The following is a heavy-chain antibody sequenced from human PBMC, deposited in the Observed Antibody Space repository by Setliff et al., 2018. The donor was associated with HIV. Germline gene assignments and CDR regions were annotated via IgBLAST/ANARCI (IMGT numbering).Heavy chain of an antibody. Sequence: SETLSLTCTVSGDSIDRTGYYWGWIRQPPGKGLEWIGSIYYNGNTYNKPTLKSRVTISVDTSKNQFSLKLNSVTAADTAVYYCARHGDSSGWFGAVYYGIDAWGQGTTVTVSS. CDR3: ARHGDSSGWFGAVYYGIDA. D-gene: IGHD3-10*01. CDR2: IYYNGNT. J-gene: IGHJ6*02. V-gene: IGHV4-39*01. CDR1: GDSIDRTGYY.